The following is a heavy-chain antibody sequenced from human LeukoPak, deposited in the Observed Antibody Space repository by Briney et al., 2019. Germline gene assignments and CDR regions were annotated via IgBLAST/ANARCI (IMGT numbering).Heavy chain of an antibody. V-gene: IGHV3-7*03. Sequence: GGSLRLSCAASGFSFRSYWMSWVRQAPEKGLEWVANIKQDGSEKYYVDSVKGRFTISRDNDKNSLYLQMNSLRAEDTAVYYCARGITMVRGHYYGMDVWGKGTTVTVSS. D-gene: IGHD3-10*01. CDR2: IKQDGSEK. CDR3: ARGITMVRGHYYGMDV. J-gene: IGHJ6*04. CDR1: GFSFRSYW.